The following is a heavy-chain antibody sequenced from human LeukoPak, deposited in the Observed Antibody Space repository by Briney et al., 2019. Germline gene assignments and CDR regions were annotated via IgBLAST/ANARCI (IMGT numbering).Heavy chain of an antibody. D-gene: IGHD2-15*01. V-gene: IGHV4-59*08. CDR3: ARLRVVDGIVDAFDI. CDR1: GGSINNYY. CDR2: VYYTGNT. Sequence: PSETLSLTCTVSGGSINNYYWSWVRRPPGKVLEWIGDVYYTGNTNYNPSLMSRVTISVEPSKYQFSLKLKSVTAADTALYYCARLRVVDGIVDAFDIWGQGAMVTVSS. J-gene: IGHJ3*02.